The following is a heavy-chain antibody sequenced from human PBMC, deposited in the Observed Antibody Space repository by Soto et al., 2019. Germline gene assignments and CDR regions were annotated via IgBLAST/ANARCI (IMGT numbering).Heavy chain of an antibody. CDR2: INPSGGST. Sequence: ASVKVSCKASGYTFTSYYMHWVRQAPGQGLEWMGIINPSGGSTSYAQKFQGRVTMTRDTSTSTVYMELSSLRSEDTAVYYCARLRTVVTDSDAFDIWGQGTMVTVS. J-gene: IGHJ3*02. V-gene: IGHV1-46*01. CDR3: ARLRTVVTDSDAFDI. CDR1: GYTFTSYY. D-gene: IGHD2-15*01.